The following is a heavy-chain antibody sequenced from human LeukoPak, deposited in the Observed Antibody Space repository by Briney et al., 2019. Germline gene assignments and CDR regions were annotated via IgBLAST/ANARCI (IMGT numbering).Heavy chain of an antibody. Sequence: GGSLRLSCAASGLSFSTYAMSWVRQAPGKGLEWVAGISGNGVDTHYAGSVNGRFRISRDNSANTLYLQMNSLREEDTALYYCASGTYRLGDYWGQGTQVAVSP. CDR2: ISGNGVDT. J-gene: IGHJ4*02. V-gene: IGHV3-23*01. CDR1: GLSFSTYA. CDR3: ASGTYRLGDY. D-gene: IGHD3-10*01.